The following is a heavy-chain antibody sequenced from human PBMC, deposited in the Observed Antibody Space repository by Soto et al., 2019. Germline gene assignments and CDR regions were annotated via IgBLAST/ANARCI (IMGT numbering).Heavy chain of an antibody. CDR2: ISERGDTT. J-gene: IGHJ4*02. D-gene: IGHD4-17*01. CDR3: LYGDYSFDS. Sequence: EVQLLESGGGLVQPGGSLRLSCAASGFGFTIYAMSWVRQAPGKGLKWVSAISERGDTTYYADFVKGRFTISRDNSRNTVYLQMNSLRAEDTAVYYCLYGDYSFDSWGQGTLVTVSS. V-gene: IGHV3-23*01. CDR1: GFGFTIYA.